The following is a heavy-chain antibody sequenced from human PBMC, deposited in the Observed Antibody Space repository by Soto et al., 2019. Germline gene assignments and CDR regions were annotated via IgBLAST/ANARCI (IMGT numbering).Heavy chain of an antibody. CDR3: ASDGVRASDY. D-gene: IGHD3-10*01. V-gene: IGHV3-11*05. CDR2: ISSSSSST. Sequence: QVKLVESGGGFVKPGGSLRLSCAASGFTFSDYYMSWIRQAPGKGLEWVSYISSSSSSTNDADSVKVRFTISRDNAQNSLYLQMNSLRAEDTAVYYCASDGVRASDYWGQGTLVTVSS. J-gene: IGHJ4*02. CDR1: GFTFSDYY.